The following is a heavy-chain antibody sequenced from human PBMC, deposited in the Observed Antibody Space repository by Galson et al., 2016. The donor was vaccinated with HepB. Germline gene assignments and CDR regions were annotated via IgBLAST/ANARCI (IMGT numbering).Heavy chain of an antibody. Sequence: SLRLSCAASGFTFSSYGMHWVRQAPGKGLEWVAVISYDGSNKYYADSVKGRFTISRDNSKNTLYLQMNSLRAEDTAVYYCAKTVRMTTVTGFDYWGQGTPVTVSS. CDR1: GFTFSSYG. CDR2: ISYDGSNK. CDR3: AKTVRMTTVTGFDY. V-gene: IGHV3-30*18. D-gene: IGHD4-17*01. J-gene: IGHJ4*02.